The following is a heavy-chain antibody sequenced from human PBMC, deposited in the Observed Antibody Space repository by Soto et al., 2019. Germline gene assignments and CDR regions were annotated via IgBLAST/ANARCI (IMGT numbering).Heavy chain of an antibody. V-gene: IGHV3-11*06. Sequence: QIKLVESGGGLVKPGGSLRLSCAASGFTFSDFYMTWVRQAPGKGLEWLSYNSINSNHKEYGDSVKGRHTISRDNAKNSLYLQMNRLRADDTAVYYCVRGGGGGQFDYWGQGTLVTVSS. J-gene: IGHJ4*02. D-gene: IGHD2-21*01. CDR1: GFTFSDFY. CDR2: NSINSNHK. CDR3: VRGGGGGQFDY.